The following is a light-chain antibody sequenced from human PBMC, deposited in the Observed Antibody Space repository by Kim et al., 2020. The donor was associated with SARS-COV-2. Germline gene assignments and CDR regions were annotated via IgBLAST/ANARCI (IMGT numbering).Light chain of an antibody. CDR3: QLSSVWPPLYT. J-gene: IGKJ2*01. Sequence: EIVLTQSPATLSLSPGERATLSCRASQSVSSYLAWYQQKPGQAPRLLIYDASNRATGIPARFSGSGSGTDFTLTISSLEPEDFAVYYCQLSSVWPPLYTFGQGTKLEI. CDR2: DAS. CDR1: QSVSSY. V-gene: IGKV3-11*01.